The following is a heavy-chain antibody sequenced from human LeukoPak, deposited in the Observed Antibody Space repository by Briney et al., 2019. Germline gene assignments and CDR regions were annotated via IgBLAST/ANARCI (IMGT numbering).Heavy chain of an antibody. D-gene: IGHD5-18*01. J-gene: IGHJ4*02. CDR1: GYTLTELS. Sequence: ASVKVPCKVSGYTLTELSMHWVRQAPGKGLEWMGGFDPEDGETIYAQKFQGRVTMTEDTSTDTAYMELSSLRSEDTAVYYCATAYRFRGYSYGVLDYWGQGTLVTVSS. CDR3: ATAYRFRGYSYGVLDY. CDR2: FDPEDGET. V-gene: IGHV1-24*01.